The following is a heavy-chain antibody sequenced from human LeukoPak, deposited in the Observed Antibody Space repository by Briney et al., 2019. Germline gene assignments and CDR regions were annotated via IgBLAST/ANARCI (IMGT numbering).Heavy chain of an antibody. J-gene: IGHJ2*01. Sequence: GGSLRLSCAASGITFSSYAMSWVRQAPGKGLEWVSTIVGRGGITYYADSVKGRFTISRDNSKNTLYLQMNSLRAEDTAVYYCAKDGYYDSSAYYYVRYFDLWGRGTLVTVSS. CDR3: AKDGYYDSSAYYYVRYFDL. CDR2: IVGRGGIT. CDR1: GITFSSYA. V-gene: IGHV3-23*01. D-gene: IGHD3-22*01.